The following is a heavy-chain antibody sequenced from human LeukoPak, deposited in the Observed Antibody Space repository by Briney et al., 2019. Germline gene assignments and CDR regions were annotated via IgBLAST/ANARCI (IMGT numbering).Heavy chain of an antibody. J-gene: IGHJ5*02. Sequence: PSETLSLTCTVSGGSISSSSYYWGWIRQPPGKGLEWIGSIYYSGSTYYNPSLKSRVTISVDTSKNQFSLKLSSVTAADTAVYYCARLIPRMTTVTTNWFDPWGQGTLVTVSS. V-gene: IGHV4-39*07. CDR2: IYYSGST. CDR3: ARLIPRMTTVTTNWFDP. D-gene: IGHD4-11*01. CDR1: GGSISSSSYY.